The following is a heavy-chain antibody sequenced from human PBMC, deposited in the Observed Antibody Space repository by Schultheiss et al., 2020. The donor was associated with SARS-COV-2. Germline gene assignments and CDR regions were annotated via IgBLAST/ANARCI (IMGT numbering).Heavy chain of an antibody. J-gene: IGHJ5*02. CDR1: GFTFSSYS. CDR3: ASLEPSSLGFGP. D-gene: IGHD3-3*01. Sequence: GGSLRLSCAASGFTFSSYSMNWVRQAPGKGLEWVSSISSSSSYIYYADSVKGRFTISRDNAKNSLYLQMNSLRAEDTAVYYCASLEPSSLGFGPWGQGTLVTVSS. CDR2: ISSSSSYI. V-gene: IGHV3-21*01.